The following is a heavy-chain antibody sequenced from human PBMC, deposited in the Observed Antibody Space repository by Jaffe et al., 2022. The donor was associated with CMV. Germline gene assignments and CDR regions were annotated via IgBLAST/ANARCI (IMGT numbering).Heavy chain of an antibody. CDR2: IWYDGSNQ. V-gene: IGHV3-33*08. CDR1: AFTFSSYG. Sequence: QVQLAESGGGVVQPGRSLRLSCVASAFTFSSYGMHWVRQAPGKGLEWVAIIWYDGSNQYYADSVKGRFTISRDNSKNTLFLQMNSLRAEDTAVYYCARDKWTPISGTRGGAFDIWGQGTTVTVSS. D-gene: IGHD1-7*01. CDR3: ARDKWTPISGTRGGAFDI. J-gene: IGHJ3*02.